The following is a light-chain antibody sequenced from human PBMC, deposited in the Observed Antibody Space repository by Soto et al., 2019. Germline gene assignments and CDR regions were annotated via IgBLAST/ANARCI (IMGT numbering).Light chain of an antibody. CDR1: QSIGTW. CDR3: QQYSDSSGA. CDR2: DAS. Sequence: DIQVTQSPSTLSASVGDRVTITCGASQSIGTWLAWYQQKPGKAPKLLIFDASTLESGVPSRFRGSGSGTEFTLTISSLQPEDSAAYYCQQYSDSSGAFGQGTRVEIK. J-gene: IGKJ1*01. V-gene: IGKV1-5*01.